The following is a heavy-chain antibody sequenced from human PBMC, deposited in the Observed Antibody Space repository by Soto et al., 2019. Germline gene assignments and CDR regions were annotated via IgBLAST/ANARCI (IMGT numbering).Heavy chain of an antibody. CDR3: TRVRVCWSGHPFDY. V-gene: IGHV1-18*01. D-gene: IGHD3-3*01. CDR2: ISAHSGNT. CDR1: GYRFTNYG. Sequence: QVQLVQSETEVKKPGASVKVSCKSSGYRFTNYGFSWVRQAPGLGLEWMGWISAHSGNTHYAQNLQDRVTVTTDPATSTAYMELRNLRSDDTAVYYCTRVRVCWSGHPFDYWGQGTLVTVSS. J-gene: IGHJ4*02.